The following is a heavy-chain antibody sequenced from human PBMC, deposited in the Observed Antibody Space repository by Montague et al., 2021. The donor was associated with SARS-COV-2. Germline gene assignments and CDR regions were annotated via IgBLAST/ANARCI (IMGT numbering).Heavy chain of an antibody. V-gene: IGHV2-70*01. D-gene: IGHD3-9*01. J-gene: IGHJ4*02. CDR2: IDWDDDK. Sequence: PALVKPTQTLTLTCTFPGFSLSTSGMCVSWIRQPPGKALEWLALIDWDDDKYYSTSLKTRLTISKDTSKNQVVLTMTNMDPVDTATYYGVRIRDCDILTGSYSGFDYWGQGTLVTVSS. CDR1: GFSLSTSGMC. CDR3: VRIRDCDILTGSYSGFDY.